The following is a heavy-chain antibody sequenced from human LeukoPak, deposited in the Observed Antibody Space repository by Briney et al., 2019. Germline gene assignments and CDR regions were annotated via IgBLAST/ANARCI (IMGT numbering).Heavy chain of an antibody. CDR3: ARARYSSGWYLGFDP. CDR1: GGTFSSYA. Sequence: ASVKVSCKASGGTFSSYAISWVRQAPGQGLEWMGGIIPIFGTANYAQKFQGRVTITADKSTSTAYMELSSLRSEDTAVYYCARARYSSGWYLGFDPWGQGTLVTVSS. D-gene: IGHD6-19*01. V-gene: IGHV1-69*06. J-gene: IGHJ5*02. CDR2: IIPIFGTA.